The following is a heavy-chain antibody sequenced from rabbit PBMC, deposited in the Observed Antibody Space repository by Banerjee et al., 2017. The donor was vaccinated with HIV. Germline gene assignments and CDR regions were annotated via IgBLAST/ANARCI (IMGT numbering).Heavy chain of an antibody. CDR2: INTSSGNT. Sequence: QQQLEESGGGLAKPEGSLTLTCTASGFSFSNKYVMCWVRQAPGKGLEWIACINTSSGNTVYATWAKGRFTISKTSWTTVTLQMTSLTAADTATYFCATTAGGWDFNLWGQGTLVTVS. CDR3: ATTAGGWDFNL. D-gene: IGHD4-2*01. J-gene: IGHJ4*01. V-gene: IGHV1S45*01. CDR1: GFSFSNKYV.